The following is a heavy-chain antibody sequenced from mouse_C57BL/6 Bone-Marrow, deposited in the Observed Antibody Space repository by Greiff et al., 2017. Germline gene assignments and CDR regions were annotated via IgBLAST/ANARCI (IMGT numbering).Heavy chain of an antibody. J-gene: IGHJ3*01. CDR3: ARPYGNLYLFAY. V-gene: IGHV5-17*01. CDR1: GFTFSDYG. D-gene: IGHD2-1*01. CDR2: ISSGSSTI. Sequence: EVQLQQSGGGLVKPGGSLKLSCAASGFTFSDYGMHWVRQAPEKGLEWVAYISSGSSTIYYADTVKGRFTISRDNAKNTLFLQMTSLRSEDTAMYYCARPYGNLYLFAYGGQGTLVTVSA.